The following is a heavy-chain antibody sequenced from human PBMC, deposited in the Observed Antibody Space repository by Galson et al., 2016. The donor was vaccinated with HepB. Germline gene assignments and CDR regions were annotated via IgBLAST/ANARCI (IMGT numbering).Heavy chain of an antibody. D-gene: IGHD1-26*01. CDR2: ISSSSSYI. CDR1: GFKFDDYG. CDR3: ARGDIVGAIFDY. Sequence: SLRLSCAASGFKFDDYGMSWVRQAPGEGLEWVSSISSSSSYIYYADSVKGRFTISRDNAKNSLYLQMNSLRAEDTAVYYCARGDIVGAIFDYWGQGTLVTVSS. J-gene: IGHJ4*02. V-gene: IGHV3-21*01.